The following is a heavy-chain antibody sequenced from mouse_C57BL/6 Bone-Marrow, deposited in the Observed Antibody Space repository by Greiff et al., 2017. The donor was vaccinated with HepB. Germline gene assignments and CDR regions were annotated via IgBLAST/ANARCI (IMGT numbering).Heavy chain of an antibody. CDR1: GFNIKNTY. CDR2: IDPANGNT. CDR3: ARSTVVAHYAMDY. Sequence: VHVKQSVAELVRPGASVKLSCTASGFNIKNTYMHWVKQRPEQGLEWIGRIDPANGNTKYAPKFQGKATITADTSSNTAYLQLSSLTSEDTAIYYCARSTVVAHYAMDYWGQGTSVTVSS. V-gene: IGHV14-3*01. J-gene: IGHJ4*01. D-gene: IGHD1-1*01.